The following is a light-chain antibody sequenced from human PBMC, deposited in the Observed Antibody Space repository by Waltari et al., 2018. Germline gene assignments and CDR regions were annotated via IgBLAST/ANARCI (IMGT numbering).Light chain of an antibody. CDR2: AVS. Sequence: QPALTRPASVSGSPGRSISISCSGTNIDVGGYNLVSWYQQHPGKAPKLLIFAVSNRPSGVSPRFSGSKSGNMASLTISGLRADDEALYFCSSYTSMNTVVFGGGTSLTVL. CDR3: SSYTSMNTVV. V-gene: IGLV2-14*03. J-gene: IGLJ2*01. CDR1: NIDVGGYNL.